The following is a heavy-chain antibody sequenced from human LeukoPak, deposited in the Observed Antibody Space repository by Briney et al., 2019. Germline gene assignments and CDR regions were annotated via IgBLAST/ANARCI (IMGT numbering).Heavy chain of an antibody. CDR3: ARESGYYLRTYFDY. J-gene: IGHJ4*02. CDR1: GGSFSGYY. V-gene: IGHV4-34*01. CDR2: INHSGST. D-gene: IGHD3-3*01. Sequence: KSSETLSLTCAVYGGSFSGYYWSWIRQPPGKGLEWIGEINHSGSTNYNPPLKSRVTISVDTSKNQFSLKLSSVTAADTAVYYCARESGYYLRTYFDYWGQGTLVTVSS.